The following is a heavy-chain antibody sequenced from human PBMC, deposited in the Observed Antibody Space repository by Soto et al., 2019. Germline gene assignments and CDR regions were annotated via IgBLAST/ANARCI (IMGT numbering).Heavy chain of an antibody. V-gene: IGHV1-69*13. CDR3: ARVAANYYDSSGYYGPQGY. Sequence: SVKVSCKASGGTFSSYAISWVRQAPGQGLEWMGGIIPIFGTANYAQKFQGRVTTTADESTSTAYMELSSLRSEDTAVYYCARVAANYYDSSGYYGPQGYWGQGTLVTVSS. CDR1: GGTFSSYA. D-gene: IGHD3-22*01. J-gene: IGHJ4*02. CDR2: IIPIFGTA.